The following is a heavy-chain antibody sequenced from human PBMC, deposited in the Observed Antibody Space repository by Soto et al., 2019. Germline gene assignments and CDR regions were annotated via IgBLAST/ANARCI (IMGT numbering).Heavy chain of an antibody. J-gene: IGHJ6*02. CDR3: AKDFRDFWSGYSRVYYYGMDV. Sequence: PXGSLRLTCEVSGLSFNTSCMHWVRQAPGKGLEWLAVISYDVATQYYGDTVKGRFTISRDNSKNTLYLQMNSLRAEDTAVYYCAKDFRDFWSGYSRVYYYGMDVWGQGTTVTVSS. D-gene: IGHD3-3*01. V-gene: IGHV3-30*18. CDR1: GLSFNTSC. CDR2: ISYDVATQ.